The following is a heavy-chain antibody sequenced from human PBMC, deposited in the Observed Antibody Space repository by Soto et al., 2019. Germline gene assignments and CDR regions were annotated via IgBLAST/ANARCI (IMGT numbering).Heavy chain of an antibody. CDR2: IIPILGIA. D-gene: IGHD6-13*01. V-gene: IGHV1-69*04. J-gene: IGHJ3*02. CDR1: GGTFSSYT. CDR3: ARDRSSWGKRDAFDI. Sequence: SVKVSCKASGGTFSSYTISWVRQAPGQGLEWMGRIIPILGIANYAQKFQGRVTITADKSTSTAYMELSSLRAEDTAVYYCARDRSSWGKRDAFDIWGQGTMVTVSS.